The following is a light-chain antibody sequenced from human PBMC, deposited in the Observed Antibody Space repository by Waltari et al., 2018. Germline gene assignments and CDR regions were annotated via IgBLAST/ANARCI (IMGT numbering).Light chain of an antibody. CDR1: SSDVGASTS. Sequence: QSALTQPASVSGSPGQSITISCTGTSSDVGASTSVSWYQQHPGKAPKLIIYDVSYRPSGISNRFSGSKSGNTASLTISGLQTEDEADYYCSSYTTTSTRLFGGGTKLTVL. V-gene: IGLV2-14*03. CDR3: SSYTTTSTRL. J-gene: IGLJ2*01. CDR2: DVS.